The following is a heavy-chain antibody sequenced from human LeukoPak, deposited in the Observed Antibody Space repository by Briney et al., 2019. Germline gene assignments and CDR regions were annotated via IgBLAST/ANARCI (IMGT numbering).Heavy chain of an antibody. J-gene: IGHJ4*02. CDR1: GGIFTSYA. CDR2: IIPILGIV. CDR3: ARVVLWFGESGRYYFDY. Sequence: ASVKVSCKASGGIFTSYAFGWVRQAPVQGLEWMGRIIPILGIVNYAQKFQGRITITGDESTNTVCMELSSLRSDDTAVYYCARVVLWFGESGRYYFDYWGQGTLVIVSS. V-gene: IGHV1-69*13. D-gene: IGHD3-10*01.